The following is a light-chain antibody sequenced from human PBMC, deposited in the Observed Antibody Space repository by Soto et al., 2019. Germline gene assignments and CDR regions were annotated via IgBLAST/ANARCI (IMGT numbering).Light chain of an antibody. V-gene: IGKV1-39*01. J-gene: IGKJ5*01. CDR3: QQSYSTPST. CDR1: QSISSY. CDR2: AAY. Sequence: DIQLTQSPSSLFASVGDRVTITCQASQSISSYLNWYQQKPGKAPKLLIYAAYSLQSGVTSRFSGSGSGTDFTLTISSLQPEDFATYYCQQSYSTPSTFGQGTRLEIK.